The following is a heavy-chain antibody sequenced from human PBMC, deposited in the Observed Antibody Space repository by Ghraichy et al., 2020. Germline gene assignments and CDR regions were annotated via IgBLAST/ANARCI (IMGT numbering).Heavy chain of an antibody. CDR3: ARDLRDISAYYFDS. Sequence: ASVKVSCKASGYAFSTSGISWVRQAPGQGLEWMGWVSGDNGNRNCAPKLQGRLTMTTDTSTSTAYMELRSLRSDDTAVYYCARDLRDISAYYFDSWGQGTLVTVSS. J-gene: IGHJ4*02. V-gene: IGHV1-18*01. D-gene: IGHD3-16*01. CDR1: GYAFSTSG. CDR2: VSGDNGNR.